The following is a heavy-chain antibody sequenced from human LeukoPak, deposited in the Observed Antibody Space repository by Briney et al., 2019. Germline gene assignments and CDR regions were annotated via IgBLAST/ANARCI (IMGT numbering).Heavy chain of an antibody. D-gene: IGHD3-9*01. CDR2: INPYNGDT. V-gene: IGHV1-18*01. CDR1: GYNFSSYG. Sequence: ASVKVSCKASGYNFSSYGISWVRQAPGQGLEWIAWINPYNGDTNYVQTLQGRLTITRDTSTSTAYLDLRSLRSDDTAVYYCAKHFTGYPNDAFDIWGQGTMVTVSS. J-gene: IGHJ3*02. CDR3: AKHFTGYPNDAFDI.